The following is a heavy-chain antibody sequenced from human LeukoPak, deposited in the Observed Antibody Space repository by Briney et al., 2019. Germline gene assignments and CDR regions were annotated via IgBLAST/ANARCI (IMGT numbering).Heavy chain of an antibody. Sequence: SETLSLTCTVSGYSISSGYYWSWIRQPAGKGLEWIGRIYTSGSTNYNPSLKSRVTISVDTSKNQFSLKLGSVTAADTAVYYCARERESGYSYGLNWFDPWGQGTLVTVSS. CDR2: IYTSGST. CDR3: ARERESGYSYGLNWFDP. J-gene: IGHJ5*02. V-gene: IGHV4-61*02. D-gene: IGHD5-18*01. CDR1: GYSISSGYY.